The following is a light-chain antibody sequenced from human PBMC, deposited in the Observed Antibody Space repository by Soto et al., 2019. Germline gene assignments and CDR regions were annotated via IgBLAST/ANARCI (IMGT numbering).Light chain of an antibody. J-gene: IGLJ3*02. V-gene: IGLV1-40*01. CDR2: GNS. Sequence: QSVLTQPPSVSGAPGQRVTISCTGSSSNIGAVYDVHWYQQLPGTAPKLLIYGNSNRPSGVPDRFSGSKSGTSASLAITGLQAEDEADYYCQSYDSSLSGWMFGGGTKSPS. CDR3: QSYDSSLSGWM. CDR1: SSNIGAVYD.